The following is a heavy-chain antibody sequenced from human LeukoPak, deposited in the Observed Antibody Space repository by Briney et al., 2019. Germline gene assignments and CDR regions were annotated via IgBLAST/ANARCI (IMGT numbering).Heavy chain of an antibody. V-gene: IGHV4-31*03. CDR2: IYYSGST. Sequence: PSETLSLTCTVSGGSISSGGYYWSWIRQHPGKGLEWIGYIYYSGSTYYNPSLKSRVTISVDTSMNQFSLKLSSVTAADTAVYYCVRVPSGDAFDIWGQGTMVTVSS. D-gene: IGHD3-10*01. CDR3: VRVPSGDAFDI. J-gene: IGHJ3*02. CDR1: GGSISSGGYY.